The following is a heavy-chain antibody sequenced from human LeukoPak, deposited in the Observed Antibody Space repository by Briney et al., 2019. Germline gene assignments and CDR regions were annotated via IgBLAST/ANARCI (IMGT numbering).Heavy chain of an antibody. Sequence: PGGSLRLSCAASGFTFSSYAMHWVRQAPGKGLEWVAVISYDGSNKYYADSVKGRFTISRDNSKNTLYLQMNSLRAEDTAVYYCATQEKGRYSPIYFDYWGQGTLVTVSS. V-gene: IGHV3-30*04. CDR3: ATQEKGRYSPIYFDY. J-gene: IGHJ4*02. D-gene: IGHD1-26*01. CDR2: ISYDGSNK. CDR1: GFTFSSYA.